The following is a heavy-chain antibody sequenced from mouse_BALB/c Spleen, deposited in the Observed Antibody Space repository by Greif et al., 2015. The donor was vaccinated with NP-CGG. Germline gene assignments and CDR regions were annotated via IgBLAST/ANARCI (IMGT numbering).Heavy chain of an antibody. V-gene: IGHV14-1*02. J-gene: IGHJ2*01. D-gene: IGHD1-1*01. CDR2: IDPENGNT. CDR3: ASCITTVVAYYFDY. Sequence: VQLKQSGAELVRPGALVKLSCKASGFNIKDYYMHWVKQRPEQGLEWIGWIDPENGNTIYDPKFQGKASITADTSSNTAYLQLSSLTSGDTAVYYCASCITTVVAYYFDYGGQGTTLTVSS. CDR1: GFNIKDYY.